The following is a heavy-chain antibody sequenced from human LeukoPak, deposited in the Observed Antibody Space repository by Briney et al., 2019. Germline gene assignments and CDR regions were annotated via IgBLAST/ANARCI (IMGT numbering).Heavy chain of an antibody. Sequence: PGGSLRLSCAASGFTFNSYAMSWVHQAPGKGLEWVSSISSSGGSTYYVDSVKGRLTISRDNSKNTLYLQMNSLRAEDTAVYYCAESPMTRVTTGGFDFWGQGTLVTVSS. V-gene: IGHV3-23*01. J-gene: IGHJ4*02. CDR1: GFTFNSYA. D-gene: IGHD4-17*01. CDR2: ISSSGGST. CDR3: AESPMTRVTTGGFDF.